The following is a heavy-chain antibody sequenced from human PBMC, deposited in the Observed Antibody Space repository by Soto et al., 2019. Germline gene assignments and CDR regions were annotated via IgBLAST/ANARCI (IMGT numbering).Heavy chain of an antibody. Sequence: EVQLLESGGGLVQPGGSLRLSCAPSGFTFSSYAMTWVRQAPGKGLEWVSGISDGGARTYYADSVKGRFTISRDNSNNTLYLQMNSLRAEDTAIYYCAKAFSRWSPFDYWGQGTLVTVSS. V-gene: IGHV3-23*01. CDR3: AKAFSRWSPFDY. D-gene: IGHD6-13*01. CDR2: ISDGGART. CDR1: GFTFSSYA. J-gene: IGHJ4*02.